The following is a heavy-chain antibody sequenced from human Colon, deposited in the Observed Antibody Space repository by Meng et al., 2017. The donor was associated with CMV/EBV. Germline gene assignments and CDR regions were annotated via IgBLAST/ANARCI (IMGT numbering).Heavy chain of an antibody. J-gene: IGHJ6*02. CDR1: GFTFSSYA. V-gene: IGHV3-23*03. CDR2: IYSGGSST. D-gene: IGHD1-26*01. CDR3: AKAYLVGATYYYYGMDV. Sequence: GGSLRLSCAASGFTFSSYAMSWVRQAPGKGLEWVSVIYSGGSSTYYADSVKGRFTISRDNSKNTLYLQMNSLRAEDTAVYYCAKAYLVGATYYYYGMDVWGQGTTVTVSS.